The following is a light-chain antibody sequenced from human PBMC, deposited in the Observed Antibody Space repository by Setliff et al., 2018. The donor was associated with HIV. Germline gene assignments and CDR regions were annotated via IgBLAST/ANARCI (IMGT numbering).Light chain of an antibody. CDR1: SSDVGSYKY. CDR2: DVS. Sequence: QSALTQPASVSGSPGQSIAISCTGTSSDVGSYKYVSWYQQHPGKAPKLMIYDVSNRPSGVSNRFSGSKSGNTASLTISGLQAEDEADYYCSSYTSTNTLGFGGGTK. V-gene: IGLV2-14*03. CDR3: SSYTSTNTLG. J-gene: IGLJ3*02.